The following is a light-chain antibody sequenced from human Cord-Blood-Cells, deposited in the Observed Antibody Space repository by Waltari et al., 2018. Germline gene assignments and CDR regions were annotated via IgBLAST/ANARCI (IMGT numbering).Light chain of an antibody. V-gene: IGLV2-23*01. CDR2: EGS. CDR3: CSYAGSSTLV. CDR1: SSDVGSYNL. Sequence: QSALTQPAPVSGSPGQSITISCTGTSSDVGSYNLVSWYQQHPGKAPKPMIYEGSKRPSGVSNRFAGSKSSNTASLTISGLQAEDEADYYCCSYAGSSTLVFGGGTKLTVL. J-gene: IGLJ3*02.